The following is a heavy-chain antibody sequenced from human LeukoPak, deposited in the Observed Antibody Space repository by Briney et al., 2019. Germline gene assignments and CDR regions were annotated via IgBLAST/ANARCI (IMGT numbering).Heavy chain of an antibody. CDR3: AKKAQVTAGAAYIDY. D-gene: IGHD2-21*02. CDR1: GFTFSRYS. J-gene: IGHJ4*02. Sequence: GGSLRLSCAASGFTFSRYSMNWVRQAPGKGLEWVSVISGDSGTTVYRDSVEGRFTISRDNSKNTLFLHMNSLRAEDTAVYYCAKKAQVTAGAAYIDYWGQGTLVTVSS. V-gene: IGHV3-23*01. CDR2: ISGDSGTT.